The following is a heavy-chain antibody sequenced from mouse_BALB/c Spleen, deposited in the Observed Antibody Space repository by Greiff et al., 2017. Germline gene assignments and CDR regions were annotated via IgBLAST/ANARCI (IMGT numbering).Heavy chain of an antibody. V-gene: IGHV2-4-1*01. CDR1: GFSLTSYG. CDR2: IWSGGST. Sequence: VQRVESGPGLVQPSQSLSITCTVSGFSLTSYGVHWVRQSPGKGLEWLGVIWSGGSTDYNAAFISRLSISKDNSKSQVFFKMNSLQADDTAIYYCARRSIYYGFAYWGQGTLVTVAA. J-gene: IGHJ3*01. CDR3: ARRSIYYGFAY. D-gene: IGHD2-1*01.